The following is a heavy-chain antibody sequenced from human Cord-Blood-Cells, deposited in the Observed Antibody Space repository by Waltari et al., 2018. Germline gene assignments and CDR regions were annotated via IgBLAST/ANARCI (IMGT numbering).Heavy chain of an antibody. CDR3: ARDCIAAAGTDY. V-gene: IGHV1-69*09. CDR2: IIPILGIA. CDR1: GGTFSSYA. J-gene: IGHJ4*02. Sequence: QVQLVQSGAEVKKPGPSVKVSCKASGGTFSSYAISWVRQAPGQGLEWMGRIIPILGIANYAQKFQGRVTITADKSTSTAYMELSSLRSEDTAVYYCARDCIAAAGTDYWGQGTLVTVSS. D-gene: IGHD6-13*01.